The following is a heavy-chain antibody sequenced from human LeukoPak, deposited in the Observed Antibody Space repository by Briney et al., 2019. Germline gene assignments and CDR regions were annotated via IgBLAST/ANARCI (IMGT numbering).Heavy chain of an antibody. Sequence: PGGSLRLSCAASGLTFSSYAMSWVRQAPGKGLEWISYISTSASSIYYADSVKGRFTISRDNAKNSLYLQMNSLRAEDTAVYYCARSPIDYWGQGTLVTVSS. V-gene: IGHV3-48*03. J-gene: IGHJ4*02. CDR3: ARSPIDY. CDR2: ISTSASSI. CDR1: GLTFSSYA.